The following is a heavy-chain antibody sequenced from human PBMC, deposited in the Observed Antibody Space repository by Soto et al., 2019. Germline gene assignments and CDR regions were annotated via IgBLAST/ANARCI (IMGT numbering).Heavy chain of an antibody. CDR1: GGSISSGGYY. D-gene: IGHD3-22*01. V-gene: IGHV4-31*03. Sequence: SETLSLTCTVSGGSISSGGYYWSWIRQHPGKGLEWIGYIYYSGSTYYNPSLKSRVTISVDTSKNQFSLKLSSVTAADTAVYYCARRSAYYYDSSGYSRGAFDYWGQGTLVTVSS. CDR3: ARRSAYYYDSSGYSRGAFDY. J-gene: IGHJ4*02. CDR2: IYYSGST.